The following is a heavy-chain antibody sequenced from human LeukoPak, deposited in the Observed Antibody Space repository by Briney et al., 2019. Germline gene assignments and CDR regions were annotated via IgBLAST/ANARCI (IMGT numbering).Heavy chain of an antibody. CDR3: ARDQANWGSGGYLDY. J-gene: IGHJ4*02. Sequence: GGSLTLSCAASGFTFNSCWMSWVRHAPGKGLEWVANIKQDGSEKYYVDSVKGRFTISRDNAKNSLYLQMNSLRAEDTAVYYCARDQANWGSGGYLDYWGQGTLVTVSS. V-gene: IGHV3-7*03. CDR2: IKQDGSEK. D-gene: IGHD7-27*01. CDR1: GFTFNSCW.